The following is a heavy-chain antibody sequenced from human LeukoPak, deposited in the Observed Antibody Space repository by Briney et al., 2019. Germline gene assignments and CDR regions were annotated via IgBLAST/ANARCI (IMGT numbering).Heavy chain of an antibody. J-gene: IGHJ3*02. CDR2: IYHSGST. Sequence: PSETLSLTCAVSGYSISSGYYWGWIRQPPGNGLEWIGSIYHSGSTYYNPSLKSRVTISVDTSKNQFSLKLSSVTAADTAVYYCARRALYLGDAFDIWGQGTMVTVSS. D-gene: IGHD2/OR15-2a*01. CDR1: GYSISSGYY. CDR3: ARRALYLGDAFDI. V-gene: IGHV4-38-2*01.